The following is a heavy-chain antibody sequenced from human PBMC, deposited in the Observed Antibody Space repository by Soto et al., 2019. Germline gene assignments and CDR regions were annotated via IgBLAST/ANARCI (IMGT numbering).Heavy chain of an antibody. CDR3: ARARYGDFVTWFDS. Sequence: ASVKVSCKASGVIFSSYAVSWARQVPGQGLEWMGGIIPIFATPKYGQKFQDRVTISADESTSTAYMELISLTSDDTAAYYCARARYGDFVTWFDSWGQGTPVTVSS. D-gene: IGHD4-17*01. J-gene: IGHJ5*01. CDR1: GVIFSSYA. V-gene: IGHV1-69*13. CDR2: IIPIFATP.